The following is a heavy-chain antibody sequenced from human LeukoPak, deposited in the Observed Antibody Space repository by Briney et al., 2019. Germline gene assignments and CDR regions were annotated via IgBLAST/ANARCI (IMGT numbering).Heavy chain of an antibody. V-gene: IGHV1-2*02. Sequence: ASVKVSCKASGYTFTGYYMHWVRQAPGQGLEWMGWINPNSGGTNYAQKFQGRVTMTRDTSISTAYMELSRLRSDDTAVYYCAGGAGYSPLRGYGMDVWGQGTTVTVSS. CDR2: INPNSGGT. J-gene: IGHJ6*02. CDR1: GYTFTGYY. CDR3: AGGAGYSPLRGYGMDV. D-gene: IGHD5-24*01.